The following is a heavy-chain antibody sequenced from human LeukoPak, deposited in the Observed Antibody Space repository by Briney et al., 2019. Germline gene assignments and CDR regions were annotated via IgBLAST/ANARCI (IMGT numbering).Heavy chain of an antibody. D-gene: IGHD3-16*02. CDR2: INHSGST. V-gene: IGHV4-34*01. Sequence: SETLSLTCAVYGGSFSGYYWSWIRQPPGKGLEWIGEINHSGSTNYNPSLKSRVTISVDMSKNQFSLKLSSVTAADTAVYYCARGLEDYVWGSYRLWGQGTLVTVSS. J-gene: IGHJ4*02. CDR1: GGSFSGYY. CDR3: ARGLEDYVWGSYRL.